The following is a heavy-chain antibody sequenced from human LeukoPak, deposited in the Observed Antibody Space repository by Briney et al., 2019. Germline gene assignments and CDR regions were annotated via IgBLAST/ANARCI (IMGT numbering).Heavy chain of an antibody. V-gene: IGHV1-2*02. CDR3: ARGPTVTTFQYDFPRNWFDP. CDR2: INPNSGGT. Sequence: GASVKVSCKASGYTFTGYYMHWVRQAPGQGLEWMGWINPNSGGTNYAQKFQGRVTMTRDTSISTAYMELSRLRSDDTAVYYCARGPTVTTFQYDFPRNWFDPWGQGTLVTVSS. J-gene: IGHJ5*02. CDR1: GYTFTGYY. D-gene: IGHD4-11*01.